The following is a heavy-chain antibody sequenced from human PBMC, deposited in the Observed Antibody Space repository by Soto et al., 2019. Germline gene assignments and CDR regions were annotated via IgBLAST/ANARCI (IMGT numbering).Heavy chain of an antibody. J-gene: IGHJ6*02. CDR2: IYQSGST. CDR1: GDSISSGGYS. D-gene: IGHD2-2*03. CDR3: ARLDSRRERADYYYGMDV. Sequence: SETLSLTCAVSGDSISSGGYSWTWIRQPPGKGLEWIGHIYQSGSTLYNPSLESRVTISVDKSKNQFSLKLSSVTAADTAVYYCARLDSRRERADYYYGMDVWGQGTTVTGSS. V-gene: IGHV4-30-2*01.